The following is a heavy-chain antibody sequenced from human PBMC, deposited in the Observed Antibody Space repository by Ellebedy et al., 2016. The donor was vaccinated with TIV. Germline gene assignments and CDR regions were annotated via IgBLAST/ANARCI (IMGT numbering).Heavy chain of an antibody. D-gene: IGHD3-16*01. V-gene: IGHV6-1*01. CDR1: GDSVSSNSAA. CDR2: TYYRSKWYN. Sequence: SQTLSLTXXISGDSVSSNSAAWNWIRQSPSRGLEWLGRTYYRSKWYNDYAVSVKSRITINPDTSKNQFSLQLNSVTPEDTAVYYCARGWGSVPTHLFDYWGQGTLVTVSS. CDR3: ARGWGSVPTHLFDY. J-gene: IGHJ4*02.